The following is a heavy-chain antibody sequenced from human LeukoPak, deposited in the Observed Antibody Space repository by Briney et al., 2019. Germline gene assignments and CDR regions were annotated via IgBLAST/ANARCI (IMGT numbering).Heavy chain of an antibody. J-gene: IGHJ4*02. CDR3: ARWKWTYYDFWSGYDTDY. Sequence: ASVKVSCKASGYTFTSYDINWVRQATGQGLEWMGWMNPNSGNTGYAQKFRGRVTMTRNTSISTAYMELSSLRSEDTAVYYCARWKWTYYDFWSGYDTDYWGQGTLVTVSS. D-gene: IGHD3-3*01. CDR1: GYTFTSYD. V-gene: IGHV1-8*01. CDR2: MNPNSGNT.